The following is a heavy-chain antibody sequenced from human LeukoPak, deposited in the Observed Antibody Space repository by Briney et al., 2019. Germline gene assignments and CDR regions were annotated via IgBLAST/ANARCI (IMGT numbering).Heavy chain of an antibody. Sequence: LGGSLRLSCAASGFTFSSYGMHWVRQAPGKGLEWVAVISYDGSNKYYADSVKGRFTIPRDNSKNTLYLQMNSLRAEDTAVYYCAKDIPEDYYDSSGYYYWGQGTLVTVSS. V-gene: IGHV3-30*18. J-gene: IGHJ4*02. D-gene: IGHD3-22*01. CDR1: GFTFSSYG. CDR2: ISYDGSNK. CDR3: AKDIPEDYYDSSGYYY.